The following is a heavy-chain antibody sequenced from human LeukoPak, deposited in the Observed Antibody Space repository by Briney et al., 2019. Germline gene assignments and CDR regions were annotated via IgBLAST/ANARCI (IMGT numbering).Heavy chain of an antibody. Sequence: GGSLRLSCAASGFTVSNKCMTWVRQAPGKGLEWVSLIYSDGRTYYADSVKGRCTISRDNSKNTLYLQMNSLRAEDTAVYYCARADRATSPLDYWGQGTLVTVSS. CDR1: GFTVSNKC. V-gene: IGHV3-53*01. CDR3: ARADRATSPLDY. CDR2: IYSDGRT. J-gene: IGHJ4*02. D-gene: IGHD1-26*01.